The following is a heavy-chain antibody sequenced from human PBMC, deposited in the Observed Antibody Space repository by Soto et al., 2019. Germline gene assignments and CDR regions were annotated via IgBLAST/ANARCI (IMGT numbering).Heavy chain of an antibody. D-gene: IGHD1-26*01. J-gene: IGHJ4*02. CDR1: GYTFTSYG. CDR3: ATVWYSGSYFDY. CDR2: ISACNGNT. V-gene: IGHV1-18*04. Sequence: ASVKVSCKASGYTFTSYGISWVRQAPGQGLEWMGWISACNGNTNYAQKLQGRVTMTTDTSTSTAYMELRSLRSDDTAVYYCATVWYSGSYFDYWGQGTLVTVSS.